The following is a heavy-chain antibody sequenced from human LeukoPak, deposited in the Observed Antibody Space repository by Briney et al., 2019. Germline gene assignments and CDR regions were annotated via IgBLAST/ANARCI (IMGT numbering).Heavy chain of an antibody. V-gene: IGHV3-23*01. D-gene: IGHD1-1*01. CDR3: AKFPVLAGGLFDY. CDR1: GFTFSSYA. J-gene: IGHJ4*02. Sequence: PGGSPRLSCAASGFTFSSYAMSWVRQAPGKGLEWVSAISGSGGSTYYADSVKGRFTISRDNSKNTLYLQMSSLRAEDTAVYYCAKFPVLAGGLFDYWGQGTLVTVSS. CDR2: ISGSGGST.